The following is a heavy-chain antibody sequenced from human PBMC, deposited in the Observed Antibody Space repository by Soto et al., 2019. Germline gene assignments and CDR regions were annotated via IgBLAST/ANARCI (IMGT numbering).Heavy chain of an antibody. CDR1: GDTFSSYA. CDR2: IIPISDTT. D-gene: IGHD2-2*01. J-gene: IGHJ6*04. V-gene: IGHV1-69*01. Sequence: PVKLYCKASGDTFSSYAISWVRKATEQGLEWMGGIIPISDTTNYAQKFQGRVTITADESTSTAYMELSSLRSEDTAVYYCARSQGSSTSIEIYDYYEYGMDVWGTGTTVTASS. CDR3: ARSQGSSTSIEIYDYYEYGMDV.